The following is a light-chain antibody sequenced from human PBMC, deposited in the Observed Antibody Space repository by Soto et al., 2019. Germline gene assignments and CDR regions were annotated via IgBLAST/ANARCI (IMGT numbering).Light chain of an antibody. CDR2: DAS. V-gene: IGKV3-11*01. CDR1: QSVDAY. CDR3: QQRSNWAPT. J-gene: IGKJ1*01. Sequence: PGERATLSCRASQSVDAYLAWYQQRPGQAPRLLIFDASNRATGIPTRFSGSGSGTDFTLTISSLEPEDFVVYYCQQRSNWAPTFGQGTKVEIK.